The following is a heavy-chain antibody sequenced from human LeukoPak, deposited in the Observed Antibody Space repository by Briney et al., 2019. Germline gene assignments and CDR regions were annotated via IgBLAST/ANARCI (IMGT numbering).Heavy chain of an antibody. CDR1: GFTFSSHW. D-gene: IGHD6-13*01. V-gene: IGHV3-7*05. J-gene: IGHJ4*02. CDR3: ARRGTSSSWAHFDY. Sequence: GGSLRLSCAASGFTFSSHWMTWARQAPGKGLEWVANIKHDGSEKYYVDSVEGRFTISRDNAKNSLYLQMNSLGAEDTAVYYCARRGTSSSWAHFDYWGQGTLVTVSS. CDR2: IKHDGSEK.